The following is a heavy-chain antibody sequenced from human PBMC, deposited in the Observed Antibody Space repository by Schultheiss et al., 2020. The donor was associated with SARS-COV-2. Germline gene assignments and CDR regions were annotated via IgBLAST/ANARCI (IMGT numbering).Heavy chain of an antibody. V-gene: IGHV1-69*06. Sequence: KISCKASGGTFSSYAISWVRQAPGQGLEWMGGIIPIFGTANYAQKFQGRVTMTEDTSTDTAYMEMSSLASEDTAVYYCARSGGYSFGHHYYFGMDVWGQGTTVTVSS. CDR3: ARSGGYSFGHHYYFGMDV. D-gene: IGHD5-12*01. J-gene: IGHJ6*02. CDR1: GGTFSSYA. CDR2: IIPIFGTA.